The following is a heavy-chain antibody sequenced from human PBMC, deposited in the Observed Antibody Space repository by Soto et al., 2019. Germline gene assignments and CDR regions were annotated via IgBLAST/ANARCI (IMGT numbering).Heavy chain of an antibody. CDR2: ISWNSGSI. CDR3: AKAMSRYDILTGYYTAFDY. D-gene: IGHD3-9*01. Sequence: EVQLVESGGGLVQPGRSLRLSCAASGFTFDDYAMHWVRQAPGKGLEWVSGISWNSGSIGYADSVKGRFTISRDNAKNSLYLQMNSLRAEDTALYYCAKAMSRYDILTGYYTAFDYWGQGTLVTVSS. CDR1: GFTFDDYA. V-gene: IGHV3-9*01. J-gene: IGHJ4*02.